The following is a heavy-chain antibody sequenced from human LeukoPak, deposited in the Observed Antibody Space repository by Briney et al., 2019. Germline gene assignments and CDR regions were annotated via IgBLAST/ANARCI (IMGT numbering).Heavy chain of an antibody. J-gene: IGHJ4*02. CDR2: IYYSGST. CDR1: GGSISSYY. V-gene: IGHV4-59*12. CDR3: ARDPHCSNGVCHIFDY. D-gene: IGHD2-8*01. Sequence: SETLSLTCTVSGGSISSYYWSWIRQPPGKGLEWIGSIYYSGSTYYNPSLKSRVTLSVDTSKNQFSLNLSSVTAADTAVYYCARDPHCSNGVCHIFDYWGQGTLVTVSS.